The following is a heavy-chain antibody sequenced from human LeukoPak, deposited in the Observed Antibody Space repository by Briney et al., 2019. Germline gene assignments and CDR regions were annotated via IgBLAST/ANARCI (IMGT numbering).Heavy chain of an antibody. CDR2: ISYDGSNK. CDR3: AKKGRDMVRGVSRGAFDI. D-gene: IGHD3-10*01. Sequence: PGGSMRLSCAASGFTFSSYGMHWVRQAPGKGLEWVAVISYDGSNKYYADSVKGRFTISRDNSKNTLYLQMNSLRAEDTALYYCAKKGRDMVRGVSRGAFDIWGQGTMVIVSS. CDR1: GFTFSSYG. J-gene: IGHJ3*02. V-gene: IGHV3-30*18.